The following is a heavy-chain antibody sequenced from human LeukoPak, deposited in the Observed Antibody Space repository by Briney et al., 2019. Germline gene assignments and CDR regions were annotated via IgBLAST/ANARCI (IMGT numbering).Heavy chain of an antibody. J-gene: IGHJ4*02. V-gene: IGHV3-23*01. Sequence: GGSLRHSCAASGFTFTSYAMSWVRQAPGKGLEWVSAISGSGGGTYYADSVRGRFTISRDNSKNTLYLQMNSLRAEDTAVYYCAKDRWSYIDYWGQGTLVTVSS. D-gene: IGHD5-24*01. CDR3: AKDRWSYIDY. CDR2: ISGSGGGT. CDR1: GFTFTSYA.